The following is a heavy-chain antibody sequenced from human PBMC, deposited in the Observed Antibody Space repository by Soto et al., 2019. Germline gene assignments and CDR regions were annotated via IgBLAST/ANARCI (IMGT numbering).Heavy chain of an antibody. CDR1: GFTFSNYW. Sequence: EVQLVESGGGLVQPGGSLRLSCAASGFTFSNYWMSWVRQAPGKGLEWVAKIKQDGSETYYVDSVKGRFTISRDNAKNSLFLQLISLGAEDTAGYYCARECDFWRGCSLEYWGKGALVTVSS. V-gene: IGHV3-7*01. J-gene: IGHJ4*02. CDR3: ARECDFWRGCSLEY. D-gene: IGHD3-3*01. CDR2: IKQDGSET.